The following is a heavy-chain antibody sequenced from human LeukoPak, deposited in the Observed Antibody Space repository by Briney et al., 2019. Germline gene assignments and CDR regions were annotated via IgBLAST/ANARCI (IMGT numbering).Heavy chain of an antibody. CDR1: GGSISTYY. Sequence: ETLSLTCSVSGGSISTYYWSWIRQPPGKGLEWIGYNYNRGTTNYDPSLKSRVTISVDRSKNQFSLSLTSVTAADTAAYYCARERASAGPHFEHWGRGILVTVSS. D-gene: IGHD6-13*01. CDR3: ARERASAGPHFEH. J-gene: IGHJ4*02. V-gene: IGHV4-59*01. CDR2: NYNRGTT.